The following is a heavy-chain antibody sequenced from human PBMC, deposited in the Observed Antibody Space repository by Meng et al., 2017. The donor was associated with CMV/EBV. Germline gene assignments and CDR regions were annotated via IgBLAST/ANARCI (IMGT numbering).Heavy chain of an antibody. CDR3: ARDRLYCSSTSCYFQH. D-gene: IGHD2-2*01. V-gene: IGHV3-30*04. J-gene: IGHJ1*01. CDR1: GFTFSSYA. CDR2: ISYDGSNK. Sequence: GGSLRLSCAASGFTFSSYAMHWVRQAPGKGLEWVAVISYDGSNKYCADSVKGRFTISRDNSKNTLYLQMNSLRAEDTAVYYCARDRLYCSSTSCYFQHWGQGTLVTVSS.